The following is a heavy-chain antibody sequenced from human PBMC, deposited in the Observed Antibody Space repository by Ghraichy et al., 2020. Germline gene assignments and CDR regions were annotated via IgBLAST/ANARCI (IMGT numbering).Heavy chain of an antibody. J-gene: IGHJ6*02. CDR3: ARHEGAGVDGYNYWYYGMDV. CDR2: MYYSGSI. Sequence: SQTLSLTCTVSGGSISRTSYYWGWIRQAPGKGLEWIGSMYYSGSIYYNPSLKSRVTTSVDTSKNQFFLKLSSVTAADTAVYYCARHEGAGVDGYNYWYYGMDVWCQGTTVTVSS. CDR1: GGSISRTSYY. V-gene: IGHV4-39*01. D-gene: IGHD5-24*01.